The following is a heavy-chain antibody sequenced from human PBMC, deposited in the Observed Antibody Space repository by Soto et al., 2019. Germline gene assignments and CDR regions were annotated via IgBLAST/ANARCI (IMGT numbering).Heavy chain of an antibody. CDR2: IYYSGST. D-gene: IGHD2-15*01. CDR3: ARGPTRYYFDY. V-gene: IGHV4-59*08. CDR1: GCSFSSYY. Sequence: PSETLSLTCTVSGCSFSSYYWSWIRQPPGKGLEWIGYIYYSGSTNYNPSLKSRVTISVDTSKSQFSLKLSSVTAADTAVYYCARGPTRYYFDYWGQGTQVTVSS. J-gene: IGHJ4*02.